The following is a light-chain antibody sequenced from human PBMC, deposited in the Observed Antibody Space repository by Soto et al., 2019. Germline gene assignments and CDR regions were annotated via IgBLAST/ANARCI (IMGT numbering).Light chain of an antibody. Sequence: DIQMTQSPSILSASVGDRVTITCRASQIISSRLAWYQQKPGKAPKLLIYDAYNLESGVPSRFSGGGSGTEFTLTISSLQPDDFATYYCQQYNSYSLTFGGGTKVEIK. CDR1: QIISSR. J-gene: IGKJ4*01. CDR3: QQYNSYSLT. V-gene: IGKV1-5*01. CDR2: DAY.